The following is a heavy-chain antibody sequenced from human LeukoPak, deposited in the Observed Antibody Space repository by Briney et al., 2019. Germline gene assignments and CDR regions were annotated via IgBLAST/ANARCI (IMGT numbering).Heavy chain of an antibody. CDR3: ARVGWFGESQNWFDP. Sequence: GASVKVSCKASGYTFTSYAMHWVRRAPGQRLEWMGWINAGNGNTKYSQKFQGRVTITRDTSASTAYMELSSLRSEDTAVYYCARVGWFGESQNWFDPWGQGTLVTVSS. CDR1: GYTFTSYA. V-gene: IGHV1-3*01. J-gene: IGHJ5*02. D-gene: IGHD3-10*01. CDR2: INAGNGNT.